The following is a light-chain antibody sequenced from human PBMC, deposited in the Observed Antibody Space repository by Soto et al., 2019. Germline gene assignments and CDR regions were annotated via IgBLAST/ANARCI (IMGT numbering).Light chain of an antibody. V-gene: IGKV3D-15*01. J-gene: IGKJ5*01. CDR2: GAS. CDR3: QQYNNWPPIT. CDR1: QTISRN. Sequence: IALTQSPGTLLLSPGERATLSCRASQTISRNFLACYQPKPGQAPSLLIYGASKRATGIPDRFSGSGSGTEFTLIISSLQSEDFAVYVCQQYNNWPPITFGQGTRLEI.